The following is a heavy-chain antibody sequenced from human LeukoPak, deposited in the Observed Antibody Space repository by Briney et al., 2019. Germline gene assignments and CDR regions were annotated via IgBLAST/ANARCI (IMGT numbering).Heavy chain of an antibody. J-gene: IGHJ3*02. V-gene: IGHV1-18*01. CDR3: VLAPSYSSRRRVDAFDI. CDR2: ISAYNGNT. Sequence: GASVKVSCKASGYTFTSYGISWVRQAPGQGLEWMGWISAYNGNTNYAQKLQGRVTMTTDTSTSTAYMELRSLRSDDTAVYYCVLAPSYSSRRRVDAFDIWGQGTMVTVSS. CDR1: GYTFTSYG. D-gene: IGHD6-13*01.